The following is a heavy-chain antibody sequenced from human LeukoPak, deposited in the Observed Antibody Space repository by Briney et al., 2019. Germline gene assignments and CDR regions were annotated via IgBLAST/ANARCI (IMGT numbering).Heavy chain of an antibody. Sequence: GGSLRLSCTVSGFTFGDYAMSRFRQAPGKGLEWVAIISYDGSNKYYADSVKGRFTISRDNSKNTLYLQMNSLRAEDTAVYYCARDTDSWYFDYWGQGTLVIVSS. CDR2: ISYDGSNK. CDR1: GFTFGDYA. D-gene: IGHD6-13*01. V-gene: IGHV3-30*04. J-gene: IGHJ4*02. CDR3: ARDTDSWYFDY.